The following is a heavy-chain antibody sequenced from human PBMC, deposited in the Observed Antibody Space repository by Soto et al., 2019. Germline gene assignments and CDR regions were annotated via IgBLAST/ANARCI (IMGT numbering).Heavy chain of an antibody. J-gene: IGHJ6*02. CDR3: TRDLVAGDPRGLDV. D-gene: IGHD6-19*01. Sequence: EVQLVESGGGLVQPGGSLRLSCVASGFTFSDHYMDWVRQAPGKGLEWVGRTRNKANSYTTEYAASVKGRFTISRDDSSKSLYLQMNSLEIEDTAVYYCTRDLVAGDPRGLDVWGQGTTVTVSS. CDR1: GFTFSDHY. V-gene: IGHV3-72*01. CDR2: TRNKANSYTT.